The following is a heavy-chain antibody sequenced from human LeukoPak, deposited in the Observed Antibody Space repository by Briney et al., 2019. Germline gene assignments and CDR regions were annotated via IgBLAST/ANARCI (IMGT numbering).Heavy chain of an antibody. CDR1: GYTFTGYY. CDR3: ARDLKTGGAIPYNWFDP. CDR2: INPNTGGT. D-gene: IGHD4/OR15-4a*01. J-gene: IGHJ5*02. Sequence: ASVKVSCKASGYTFTGYYMNWVRQAPGQGLEWMGRINPNTGGTNYAQNFQGSVTMTRDTSITTVYMELSRLRSDDTAVYYCARDLKTGGAIPYNWFDPWGQGTLVTVSS. V-gene: IGHV1-2*06.